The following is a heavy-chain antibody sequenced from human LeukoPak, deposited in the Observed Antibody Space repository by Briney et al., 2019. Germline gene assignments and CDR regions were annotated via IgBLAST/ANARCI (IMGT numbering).Heavy chain of an antibody. Sequence: GGSLRLSCAASGLTVSRNYMSWVRQAPGQGLEWVSIIYSGGSTIYGDSVKGRFTISRDNSKNTLFLRMNSLRAEDTAVYYCARNMGDWGRAFDFWGQGTMVTVSS. CDR1: GLTVSRNY. D-gene: IGHD7-27*01. CDR2: IYSGGST. CDR3: ARNMGDWGRAFDF. J-gene: IGHJ3*01. V-gene: IGHV3-53*01.